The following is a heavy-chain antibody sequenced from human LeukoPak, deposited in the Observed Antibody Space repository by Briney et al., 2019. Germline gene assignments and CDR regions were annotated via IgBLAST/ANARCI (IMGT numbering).Heavy chain of an antibody. J-gene: IGHJ4*02. V-gene: IGHV3-23*01. Sequence: GGALRLSCAASGFTFSSCAMSWVRQAPGKGLEWVSAISGSGGRPYYADSVKGRFTISRDNSKNTLYLQMNSLRAEDTAVYYCARHPEPGYCSSTSCHESYFDYWGQGTLVTVSS. CDR3: ARHPEPGYCSSTSCHESYFDY. D-gene: IGHD2-2*01. CDR1: GFTFSSCA. CDR2: ISGSGGRP.